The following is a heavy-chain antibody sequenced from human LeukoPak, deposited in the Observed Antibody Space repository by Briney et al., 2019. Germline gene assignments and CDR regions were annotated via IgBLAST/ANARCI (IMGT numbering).Heavy chain of an antibody. CDR3: ARDALWEGLYSGMDV. V-gene: IGHV3-33*01. D-gene: IGHD5-18*01. CDR2: IWYDGSNK. CDR1: GFTFSSYG. J-gene: IGHJ6*04. Sequence: PGGSLRLSCAASGFTFSSYGMHWVRQAPGKGLEWVAVIWYDGSNKYYADSVKGRFTISRDNSKNTLYLQMNSLRAEDTAVYYCARDALWEGLYSGMDVWGKGTTVTVSS.